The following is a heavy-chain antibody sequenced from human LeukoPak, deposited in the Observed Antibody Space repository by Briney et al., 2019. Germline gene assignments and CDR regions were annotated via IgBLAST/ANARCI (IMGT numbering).Heavy chain of an antibody. CDR1: GGSISSYY. D-gene: IGHD6-6*01. CDR3: AGKSAFEYSSSSSFDP. CDR2: IYYSGST. Sequence: PSETLSLTCTVSGGSISSYYWSWIRQPPGKGLEWIGYIYYSGSTNYNPSLKSRVTISVDTSKNQFSLKLSSVTAADTAVYYCAGKSAFEYSSSSSFDPWGQGTLVTVSS. J-gene: IGHJ5*02. V-gene: IGHV4-59*01.